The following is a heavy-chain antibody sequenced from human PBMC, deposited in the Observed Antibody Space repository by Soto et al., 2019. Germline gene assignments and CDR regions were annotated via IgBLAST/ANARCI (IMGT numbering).Heavy chain of an antibody. V-gene: IGHV3-23*01. D-gene: IGHD2-15*01. J-gene: IGHJ4*02. CDR1: GFTFSSYA. CDR3: AKVPPYCSGGSCYYFDY. Sequence: GGSLRLSCAASGFTFSSYAMSWVRQAPGKGLEWVSAISGSGGSTYYADSVKGRFTISRDNSKNTLYLQMNSLRAEDTAVYYCAKVPPYCSGGSCYYFDYWGQGTLVTVSS. CDR2: ISGSGGST.